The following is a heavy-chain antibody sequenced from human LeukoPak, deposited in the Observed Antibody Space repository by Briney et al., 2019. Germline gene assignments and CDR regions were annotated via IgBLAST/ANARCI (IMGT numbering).Heavy chain of an antibody. CDR3: ARKGAYYYDDY. J-gene: IGHJ4*02. CDR2: INHSGST. Sequence: SETLSLTCAVYGGSLSGYCWTLIRQPPGKGLEWIGEINHSGSTNYNPSLKSRVTMSVGTSKNQFSLNLNSLTAADTAVYYCARKGAYYYDDYWGQGTLVTVSS. CDR1: GGSLSGYC. V-gene: IGHV4-34*01. D-gene: IGHD3-22*01.